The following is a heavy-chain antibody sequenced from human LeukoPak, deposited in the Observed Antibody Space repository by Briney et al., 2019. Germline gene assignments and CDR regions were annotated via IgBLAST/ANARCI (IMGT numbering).Heavy chain of an antibody. CDR1: GFTFSSYS. V-gene: IGHV3-48*01. Sequence: PGGSLRLSCAASGFTFSSYSVSWVRQAPGKGLEWVSYISSSISAIYYADSVKGRFTISRDYAKNSLYLQMNSLRAEDTAVYYCARDSGGSPPYYYYGMDVWGQGTTVTVSS. D-gene: IGHD1-26*01. CDR3: ARDSGGSPPYYYYGMDV. J-gene: IGHJ6*02. CDR2: ISSSISAI.